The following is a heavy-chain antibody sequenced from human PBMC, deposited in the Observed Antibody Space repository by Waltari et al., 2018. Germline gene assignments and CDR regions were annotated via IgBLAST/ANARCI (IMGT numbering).Heavy chain of an antibody. CDR3: ARHWKKSGYRFDP. Sequence: QLQLQESGPGLVKPSETLSLTCTVPGGSISRSSHYWGWVRQSPGKGLAWIGGIYYSGSTYYNPTLKSRVTISGDTSKNQFSLKLSSVTAADTAVYYCARHWKKSGYRFDPWGQGTLVTVSS. J-gene: IGHJ5*02. CDR2: IYYSGST. CDR1: GGSISRSSHY. V-gene: IGHV4-39*01. D-gene: IGHD5-12*01.